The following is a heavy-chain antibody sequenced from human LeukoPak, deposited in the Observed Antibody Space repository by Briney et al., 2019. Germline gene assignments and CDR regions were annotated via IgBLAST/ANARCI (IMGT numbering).Heavy chain of an antibody. J-gene: IGHJ4*02. D-gene: IGHD4-17*01. CDR3: ATGEGYGDYLPFHS. CDR1: GGSFSGYY. CDR2: INHSGST. Sequence: PSETLSLTCAVYGGSFSGYYWSWIRQPPGKGLEWIGEINHSGSTNYNPSLKSRVTISVDTSKNQFSLKLSSVTAADTAVYYCATGEGYGDYLPFHSWGQGTLVTVSS. V-gene: IGHV4-34*01.